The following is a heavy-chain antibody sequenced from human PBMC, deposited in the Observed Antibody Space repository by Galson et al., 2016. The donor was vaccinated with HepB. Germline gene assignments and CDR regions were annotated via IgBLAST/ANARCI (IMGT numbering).Heavy chain of an antibody. D-gene: IGHD3-10*01. CDR3: AKDITMGEGSVSYHDFDI. Sequence: SLRLSCAASGFTFGDYAMHWVRQAPGTGLEWVSGISWSSGSIDYVGSVKGRFTISRDNAKNSLYLQMNSLRAEDTAFYYCAKDITMGEGSVSYHDFDIWGQGTMVTVSS. J-gene: IGHJ3*02. V-gene: IGHV3-9*01. CDR1: GFTFGDYA. CDR2: ISWSSGSI.